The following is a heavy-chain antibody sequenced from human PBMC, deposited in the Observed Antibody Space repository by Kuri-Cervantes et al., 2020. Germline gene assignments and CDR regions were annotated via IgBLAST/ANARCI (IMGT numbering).Heavy chain of an antibody. CDR2: LYIDDTT. D-gene: IGHD3-22*01. CDR1: GFNVNSNY. V-gene: IGHV3-53*05. Sequence: GGSLRLSCAASGFNVNSNYMSWVRQPPGKGLECVSVLYIDDTTYYADSVKGRFTISRDNSKNTLYLQMNSLRAEDTALYYCAKASSGSNPRVCYFDYWGQGTLVTVSS. CDR3: AKASSGSNPRVCYFDY. J-gene: IGHJ4*02.